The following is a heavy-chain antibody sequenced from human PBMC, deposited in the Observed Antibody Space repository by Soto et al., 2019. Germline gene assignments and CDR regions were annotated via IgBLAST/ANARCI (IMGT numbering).Heavy chain of an antibody. D-gene: IGHD2-2*01. Sequence: QVQLVQSGAEVKKPGSSVKVSCKASGGTFSSYTISWVRQAPGQGLEWMGRIIPILGIANYAQKFQGRVTITADKSTXXAXMXXSSLRSEDTAVYYCARGGCSSTSCYEGYYYYGMDVWGQGTTVTVSS. V-gene: IGHV1-69*02. CDR3: ARGGCSSTSCYEGYYYYGMDV. CDR1: GGTFSSYT. CDR2: IIPILGIA. J-gene: IGHJ6*02.